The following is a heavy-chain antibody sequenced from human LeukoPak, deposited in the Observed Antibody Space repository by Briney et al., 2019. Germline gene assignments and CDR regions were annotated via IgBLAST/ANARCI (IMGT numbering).Heavy chain of an antibody. CDR1: GFTFDDYG. D-gene: IGHD3-22*01. V-gene: IGHV3-20*04. CDR3: ARDYDSSGYSDAFDI. CDR2: INWNGGST. J-gene: IGHJ3*02. Sequence: GGSLRLSCAASGFTFDDYGMCWVRQAPGKGLEWVSGINWNGGSTGYADSAKGRFSISRDNAKNSLYLQMNSLRAEDTALYYCARDYDSSGYSDAFDIWGQGTMVTVSS.